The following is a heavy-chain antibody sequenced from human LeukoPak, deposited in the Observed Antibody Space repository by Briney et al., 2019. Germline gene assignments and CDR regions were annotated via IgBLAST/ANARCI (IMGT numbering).Heavy chain of an antibody. J-gene: IGHJ4*02. V-gene: IGHV3-30*16. CDR2: ISYDGSNK. CDR1: GFTFSSYA. Sequence: PGGSLRLSCAASGFTFSSYAMHWVRQAPGKGLEWVAVISYDGSNKYYADSVKGRFTISRDNSKNTLYLQMNSLRAEDTAVYYCARALGYSYGPDYWGQGTLVTVSS. CDR3: ARALGYSYGPDY. D-gene: IGHD5-18*01.